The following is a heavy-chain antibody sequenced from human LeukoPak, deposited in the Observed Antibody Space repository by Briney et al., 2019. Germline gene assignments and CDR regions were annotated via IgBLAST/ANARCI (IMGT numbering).Heavy chain of an antibody. CDR1: GFTFSSYE. V-gene: IGHV3-48*03. CDR3: ASWNMVRGVKNDY. Sequence: PGGSPRLSCAASGFTFSSYEMNWVRQAPGKGLEWVSYISSSGSTIYYADSVKGRFTISRDNAKNSLYLQMNSLRAEDTAVYYCASWNMVRGVKNDYWGQGTLVTVSS. CDR2: ISSSGSTI. D-gene: IGHD3-10*01. J-gene: IGHJ4*02.